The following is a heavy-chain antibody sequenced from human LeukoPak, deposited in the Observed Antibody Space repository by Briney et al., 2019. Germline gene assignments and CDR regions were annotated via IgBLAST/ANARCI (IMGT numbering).Heavy chain of an antibody. CDR2: ISGSTGRT. CDR3: AKGGVVHAFDI. D-gene: IGHD2-15*01. CDR1: GFSFSSNV. J-gene: IGHJ3*02. Sequence: PGGSLRLSCAASGFSFSSNVMTWVRQAPGKGLERVSAISGSTGRTYYADSLKGRFTISRDNSKNTLYLQMNSLRAEDTAVYYCAKGGVVHAFDIWGQGTMVTVSS. V-gene: IGHV3-23*01.